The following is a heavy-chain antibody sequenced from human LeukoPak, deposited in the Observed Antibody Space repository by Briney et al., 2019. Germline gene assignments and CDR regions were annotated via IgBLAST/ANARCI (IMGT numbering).Heavy chain of an antibody. CDR2: ISVYNGDT. CDR1: GYTFISYG. J-gene: IGHJ4*02. D-gene: IGHD3-22*01. CDR3: AASPDYYDSSGYSYYFDY. V-gene: IGHV1-18*01. Sequence: ASVKVSCKASGYTFISYGISWVRQAPGHGLEWMGWISVYNGDTNYAQKLQGRVTMTTDKTTSTAYMELRSLRSDDTAVYYCAASPDYYDSSGYSYYFDYWGQGTLVTVSS.